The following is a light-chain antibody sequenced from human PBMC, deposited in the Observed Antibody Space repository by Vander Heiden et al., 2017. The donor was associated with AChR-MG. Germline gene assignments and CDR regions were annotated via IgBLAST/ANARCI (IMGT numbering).Light chain of an antibody. CDR1: KLGDTY. J-gene: IGLJ2*01. V-gene: IGLV3-1*01. CDR2: QDS. Sequence: SYALTQPPSVSVSPGPTASITCAGDKLGDTYACWYQQKPGQSPVMVIYQDSKRPSGIPERFSGSNSANTATLTIGGTQDMDEADYYCQAWDSSTVVFGGGTKLTVL. CDR3: QAWDSSTVV.